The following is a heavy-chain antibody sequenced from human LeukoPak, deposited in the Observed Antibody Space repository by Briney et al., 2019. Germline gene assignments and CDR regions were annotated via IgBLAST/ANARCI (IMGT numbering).Heavy chain of an antibody. J-gene: IGHJ4*02. Sequence: SEALSLTCTVSGGSISSSSYYWGWIRQPPGKGLEWIGSIYYSGSTYYNPSLKSRVTISVDTSKNQFSLKLSSVTAADTAVYYCARHPSGAAAEPICYFDYWGQGTLVTVSS. CDR2: IYYSGST. CDR1: GGSISSSSYY. D-gene: IGHD6-13*01. V-gene: IGHV4-39*01. CDR3: ARHPSGAAAEPICYFDY.